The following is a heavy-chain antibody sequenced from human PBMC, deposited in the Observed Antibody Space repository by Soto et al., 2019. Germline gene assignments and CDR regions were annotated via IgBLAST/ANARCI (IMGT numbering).Heavy chain of an antibody. Sequence: GGSLRLSCAASGFTFSSYGMHWVRQAPGKGLEWVAVISYDGSNKYYADSVKGRFTISRDNSKNTLYLQMNSLRAEDTAVYYCAKDAQVVVAATYSLFRPNWFDPWGQGTLVTVSS. CDR2: ISYDGSNK. J-gene: IGHJ5*02. V-gene: IGHV3-30*18. CDR1: GFTFSSYG. D-gene: IGHD2-15*01. CDR3: AKDAQVVVAATYSLFRPNWFDP.